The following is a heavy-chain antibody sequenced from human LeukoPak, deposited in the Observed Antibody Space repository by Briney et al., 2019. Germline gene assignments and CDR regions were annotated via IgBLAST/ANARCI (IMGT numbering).Heavy chain of an antibody. CDR1: GYTFTSYD. J-gene: IGHJ6*02. CDR3: ARGGEGPGIAVAGHYYYYYYGMDV. D-gene: IGHD6-19*01. V-gene: IGHV1-8*01. CDR2: MDPNRGNT. Sequence: ASVKVSCTASGYTFTSYDINWVRQATGQGLEWMGWMDPNRGNTGYAQKFQGRVTMTRNTSISTAYMELSSLRSEDTAVYYCARGGEGPGIAVAGHYYYYYYGMDVWGQGTTVTVSS.